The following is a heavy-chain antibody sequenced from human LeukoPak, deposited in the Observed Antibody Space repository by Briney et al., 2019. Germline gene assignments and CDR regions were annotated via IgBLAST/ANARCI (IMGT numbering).Heavy chain of an antibody. V-gene: IGHV3-7*05. D-gene: IGHD3-10*01. CDR3: ARDHVVRGVVWDY. J-gene: IGHJ4*02. CDR1: GFTFSSHW. CDR2: IYQDGSQK. Sequence: GGSLRLSCAAPGFTFSSHWMSWVRQAPGKGLEWVASIYQDGSQKSSVDSVKGRFTISRDNAKNSLYLQMNSLRAEDTAVYYCARDHVVRGVVWDYWGQGTLVTVSS.